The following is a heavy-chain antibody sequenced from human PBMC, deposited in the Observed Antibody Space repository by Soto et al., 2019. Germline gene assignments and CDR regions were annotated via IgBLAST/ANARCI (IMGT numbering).Heavy chain of an antibody. CDR3: AGRLIEVPKWFDP. Sequence: SETLSLTSVVSGGSIINSKWWSWVRESTGKGLEWFAGIYHSGATNYNQSLRSRVTLSVDKSNNQVSLRLNSVTAADTAVYYCAGRLIEVPKWFDPCGPAALVTVS. CDR1: GGSIINSKW. J-gene: IGHJ5*02. CDR2: IYHSGAT. V-gene: IGHV4-4*02. D-gene: IGHD6-19*01.